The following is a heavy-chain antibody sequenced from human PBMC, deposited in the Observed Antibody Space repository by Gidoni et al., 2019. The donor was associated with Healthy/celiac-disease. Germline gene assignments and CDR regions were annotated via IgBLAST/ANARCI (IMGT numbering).Heavy chain of an antibody. D-gene: IGHD3-3*01. Sequence: EVQLVESGGGLVQPGGSLRLSCAASGFTFSSYWMSWVRQAPGKGLEWVANIKQDGSEKYYVDSVKGRFTISRDNAKNSLYLQMNSLRAEDTAVYYCAREGITIFGVFDPWGQGTLVTVSS. V-gene: IGHV3-7*01. J-gene: IGHJ5*02. CDR2: IKQDGSEK. CDR3: AREGITIFGVFDP. CDR1: GFTFSSYW.